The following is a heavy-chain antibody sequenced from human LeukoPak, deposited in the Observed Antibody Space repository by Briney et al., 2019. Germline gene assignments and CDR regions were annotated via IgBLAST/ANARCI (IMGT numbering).Heavy chain of an antibody. D-gene: IGHD3-22*01. CDR1: GGSISSGGYY. V-gene: IGHV4-31*03. CDR2: IYYSGST. Sequence: SQTLSLTCTVSGGSISSGGYYWSWIRQHPGKGLEWIGYIYYSGSTYYNPSLKSRVIISVDTSKNQSALKLSSVTAADTAVYYCARAAHYYDISGYNYEWLSPWGQGTLVTVSS. J-gene: IGHJ5*02. CDR3: ARAAHYYDISGYNYEWLSP.